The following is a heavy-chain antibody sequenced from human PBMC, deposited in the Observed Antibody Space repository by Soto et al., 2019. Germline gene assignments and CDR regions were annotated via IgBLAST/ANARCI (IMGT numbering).Heavy chain of an antibody. J-gene: IGHJ6*02. Sequence: GESLKISGKGSGYSFTSYWISWVRQMPGKGLEWMGIIYPGDSNTRYSPSLQGQVTISVDKSISTAYLQWSSLKATDTAMYYCARHAYDFWSGHPNPRYYYGMDVWGQGTTVTVSS. CDR3: ARHAYDFWSGHPNPRYYYGMDV. V-gene: IGHV5-51*01. CDR1: GYSFTSYW. D-gene: IGHD3-3*01. CDR2: IYPGDSNT.